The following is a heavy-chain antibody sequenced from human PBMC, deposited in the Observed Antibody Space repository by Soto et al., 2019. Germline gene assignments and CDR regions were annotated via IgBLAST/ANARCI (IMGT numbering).Heavy chain of an antibody. J-gene: IGHJ4*02. CDR3: ASCPQNCITTSRCCLFFDY. CDR2: IKAGNGNT. D-gene: IGHD2-2*01. CDR1: GYTFSNYG. V-gene: IGHV1-3*01. Sequence: ASVKVSCKASGYTFSNYGIHCVRQARGQRLEWMGLIKAGNGNTKYSQKFQGRVTLTRDTSASKAYMELSSLRSEDTAVYYCASCPQNCITTSRCCLFFDYWGQGTLVTVSS.